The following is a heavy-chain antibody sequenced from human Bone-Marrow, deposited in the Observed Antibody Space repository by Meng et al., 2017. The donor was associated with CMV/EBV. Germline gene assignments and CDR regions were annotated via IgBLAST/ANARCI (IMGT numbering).Heavy chain of an antibody. CDR2: ISNSGSAK. CDR1: GFTFSSYT. V-gene: IGHV3-48*04. Sequence: GESLKISCAASGFTFSSYTMNWVRQAPGKGLEWVSYISNSGSAKYYADSLRGRFTISRDNAKNSLYLQMNSLRAEDSAVYYCARQYYDFWSGYYNYGMDVWGQGTTVTVSS. J-gene: IGHJ6*02. D-gene: IGHD3-3*01. CDR3: ARQYYDFWSGYYNYGMDV.